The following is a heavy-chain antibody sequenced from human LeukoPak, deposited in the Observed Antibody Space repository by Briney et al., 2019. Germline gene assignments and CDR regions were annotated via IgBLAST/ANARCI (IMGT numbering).Heavy chain of an antibody. CDR3: ARFPIAVGRGSDY. J-gene: IGHJ4*02. CDR1: GYTFTDYY. Sequence: ASAKVSCKASGYTFTDYYMHWVRQAPGQGLEWMGWINPNSGDTNYALKFQGRVTLTRDTSIKTADMELSSLRSDDTAVYYCARFPIAVGRGSDYWGQGTLVTVSS. V-gene: IGHV1-2*02. CDR2: INPNSGDT. D-gene: IGHD6-13*01.